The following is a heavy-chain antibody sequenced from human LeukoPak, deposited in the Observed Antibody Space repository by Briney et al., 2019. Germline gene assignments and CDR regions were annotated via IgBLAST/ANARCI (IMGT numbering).Heavy chain of an antibody. V-gene: IGHV3-21*01. CDR2: FGTRSTSI. CDR1: GFSFSSYG. Sequence: GGSLRLSCAASGFSFSSYGMNWVRQAPGKGLEWVSSFGTRSTSIYHAGSVKGRFAISRDNAKNSLYLQMNSLRAEDTALYYCAREVSEGFDFWGQGTLVTVSS. J-gene: IGHJ4*02. D-gene: IGHD3-22*01. CDR3: AREVSEGFDF.